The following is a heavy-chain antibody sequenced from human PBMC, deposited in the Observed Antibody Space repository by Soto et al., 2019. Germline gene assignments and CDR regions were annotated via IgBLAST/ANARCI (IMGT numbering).Heavy chain of an antibody. D-gene: IGHD3-22*01. V-gene: IGHV3-74*01. CDR2: INTDGSTT. J-gene: IGHJ4*02. CDR3: AGGDSGYFFY. CDR1: GFTFSSSW. Sequence: PGGSLRLSCVAPGFTFSSSWMHWLRQAPGKGLVWVSRINTDGSTTHYADSVKGRFTISRDNAKNTLYLQMNSLRAEDTAVYYCAGGDSGYFFYWGQRTPVTVSS.